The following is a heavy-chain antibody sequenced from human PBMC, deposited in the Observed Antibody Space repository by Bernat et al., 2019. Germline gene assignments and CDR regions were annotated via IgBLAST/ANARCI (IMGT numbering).Heavy chain of an antibody. CDR1: GFTVSSNY. CDR2: IYTSGST. CDR3: ARDTSGGGDAFDI. J-gene: IGHJ3*02. Sequence: EVQLVESGGDLVQPGGSLRLSCAVSGFTVSSNYMTWVRQAPGKGLEWVSVIYTSGSTYYADSVKGRFTISGDNSKNTLYLQMNSLRGEDTAIYYCARDTSGGGDAFDIWGQGTLVTVAS. D-gene: IGHD1-1*01. V-gene: IGHV3-66*02.